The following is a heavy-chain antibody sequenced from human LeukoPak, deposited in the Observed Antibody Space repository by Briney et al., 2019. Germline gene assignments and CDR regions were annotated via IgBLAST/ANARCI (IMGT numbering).Heavy chain of an antibody. J-gene: IGHJ4*02. CDR1: GGSFSGYY. CDR2: IYTSGST. CDR3: AREVNTAMFSETYYFDY. D-gene: IGHD5-18*01. Sequence: PSETLSLTCAVYGGSFSGYYWSWIRQPAGKGLEWIGRIYTSGSTNYNPSLKSRVTISVDTSKNQFSLKLSSVTAADTAVYYCAREVNTAMFSETYYFDYWGQGTLVTVSS. V-gene: IGHV4-4*07.